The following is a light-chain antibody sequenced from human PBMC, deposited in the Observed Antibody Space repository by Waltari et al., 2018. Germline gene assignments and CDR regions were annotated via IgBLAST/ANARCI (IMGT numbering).Light chain of an antibody. Sequence: IQMTQSPSSLSPFVGDSVTITCRASQSISSYLNWYQQKPGKAPKLLIYAAASLQSGVPSRFSGSGYGTDFTLTISNLQPEDFATYYCQQSYSTPRTFGQGTKVEIK. J-gene: IGKJ1*01. CDR3: QQSYSTPRT. V-gene: IGKV1-39*01. CDR1: QSISSY. CDR2: AAA.